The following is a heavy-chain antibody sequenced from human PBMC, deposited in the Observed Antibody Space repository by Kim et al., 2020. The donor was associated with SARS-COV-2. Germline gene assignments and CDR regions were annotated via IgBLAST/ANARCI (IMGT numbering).Heavy chain of an antibody. Sequence: GGSLRLSCAASGFTFSSYGMHWVRQAPGKGLEWVAVISYDGSNKYYADSVKGRFTISRDNSKNTLYLQMNSLRAEDTAVYYCARRRVGANPTDYWGQGTL. J-gene: IGHJ4*02. CDR2: ISYDGSNK. CDR1: GFTFSSYG. D-gene: IGHD1-26*01. CDR3: ARRRVGANPTDY. V-gene: IGHV3-33*05.